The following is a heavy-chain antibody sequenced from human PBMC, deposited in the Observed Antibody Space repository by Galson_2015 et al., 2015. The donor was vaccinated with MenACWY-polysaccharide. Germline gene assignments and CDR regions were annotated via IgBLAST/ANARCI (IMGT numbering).Heavy chain of an antibody. Sequence: SLRLSCAAPGFAFSSFALHWVRQAPGKGLEWVAVISYDGSQTNYADSVKGQFSISRDNSKNTLFLQMNSLRPEDTAVYYCARARGAPGAFDYWGQGTLVTVSS. CDR3: ARARGAPGAFDY. J-gene: IGHJ4*02. CDR1: GFAFSSFA. CDR2: ISYDGSQT. V-gene: IGHV3-30-3*01. D-gene: IGHD3-10*01.